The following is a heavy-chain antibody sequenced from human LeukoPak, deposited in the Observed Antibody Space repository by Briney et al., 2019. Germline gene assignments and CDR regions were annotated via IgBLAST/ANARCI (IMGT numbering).Heavy chain of an antibody. J-gene: IGHJ6*03. Sequence: PSETLSLTCAVYGGSFSGYYWSWIRRPPGKGLEWIGEINHSGSTNYNPSLKSRVTISVDTSKNQFSLKLSSVTAAYTAVYYCARTRSSWYSNYYYYMDVWGKGTTVTVSS. CDR1: GGSFSGYY. V-gene: IGHV4-34*01. D-gene: IGHD6-13*01. CDR2: INHSGST. CDR3: ARTRSSWYSNYYYYMDV.